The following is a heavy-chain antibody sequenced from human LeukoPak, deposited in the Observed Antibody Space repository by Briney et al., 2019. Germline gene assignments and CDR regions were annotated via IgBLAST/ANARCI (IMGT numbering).Heavy chain of an antibody. CDR2: ISAYNGNT. D-gene: IGHD3-22*01. V-gene: IGHV1-18*01. Sequence: ASVKVSCKASGYTFTSYGISWVRQAPGQGLEWMGWISAYNGNTSYAQKLQGRVTMTTDTSTSTAYMELRSLRSDDTAVYYCARDEYYYDSSGYHDAFDIWGQGTMVTVSS. CDR3: ARDEYYYDSSGYHDAFDI. J-gene: IGHJ3*02. CDR1: GYTFTSYG.